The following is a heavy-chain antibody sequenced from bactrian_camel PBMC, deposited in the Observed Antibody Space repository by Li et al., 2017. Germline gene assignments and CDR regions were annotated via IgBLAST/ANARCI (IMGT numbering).Heavy chain of an antibody. Sequence: DVQLVESGGGLVQPGGSLRVSCAAPGFTFSRNAMSWVRQAPGKALEWVSVINAEGTTGYADSVKGRFTISRDNAKNTLYLQMNSLKNEDTAVYYCAAVGGYQLTYNYWGQGTQVTVS. J-gene: IGHJ4*01. CDR1: GFTFSRNA. CDR3: AAVGGYQLTYNY. V-gene: IGHV3S42*01. D-gene: IGHD2*01. CDR2: INAEGTT.